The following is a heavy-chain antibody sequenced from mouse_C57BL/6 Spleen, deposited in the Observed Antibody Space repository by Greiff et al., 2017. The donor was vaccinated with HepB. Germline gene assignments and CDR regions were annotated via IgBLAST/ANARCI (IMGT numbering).Heavy chain of an antibody. CDR2: IYPGSGNT. J-gene: IGHJ2*01. CDR3: ARGRVADYFDY. V-gene: IGHV1-76*01. Sequence: QVQLKESGAELVRPGASVKLSCKASGYTFTDYYINWVKQRPGQGLEWIARIYPGSGNTYYNEKFKGKATLTAEKSSSTAYMQLSSLTSEYSAVYFCARGRVADYFDYWGQGTTLTVSS. D-gene: IGHD1-1*02. CDR1: GYTFTDYY.